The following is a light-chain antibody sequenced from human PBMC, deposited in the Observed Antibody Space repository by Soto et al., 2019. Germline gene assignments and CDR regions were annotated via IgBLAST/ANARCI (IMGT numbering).Light chain of an antibody. CDR2: WAS. Sequence: DIVMTQFSDSVAVSLGERATINCKSSQSVGYTSRNKSSLGWYRQVPGQTREVIIYWASSRESGVPDRFSGSGSGTDFTLTISSLQSADVAVYFCQQYYSTPWTFGQGTKVDIK. J-gene: IGKJ1*01. CDR1: QSVGYTSRNKSS. CDR3: QQYYSTPWT. V-gene: IGKV4-1*01.